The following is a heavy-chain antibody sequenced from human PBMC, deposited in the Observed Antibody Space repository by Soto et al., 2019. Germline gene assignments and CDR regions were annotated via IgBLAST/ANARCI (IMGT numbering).Heavy chain of an antibody. D-gene: IGHD3-10*01. CDR1: GFTFSDYY. CDR2: VSGSGRTT. Sequence: PGGSPRLSCAASGFTFSDYYMSWIRQAPGKGLEWVSGVSGSGRTTYYAESVKGRFAISRDNSNNTVFLQMNSLRADDTAVYYCARSGRVVLVRGSSTRFEIWGQGTLVTVSS. CDR3: ARSGRVVLVRGSSTRFEI. J-gene: IGHJ4*02. V-gene: IGHV3-23*01.